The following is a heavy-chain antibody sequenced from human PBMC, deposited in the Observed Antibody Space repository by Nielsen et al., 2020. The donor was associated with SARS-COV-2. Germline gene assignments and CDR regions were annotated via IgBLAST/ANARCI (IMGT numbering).Heavy chain of an antibody. CDR3: ARVSQGVVVPAAMLPYYGMDV. V-gene: IGHV1-2*04. CDR2: INPNSGGT. J-gene: IGHJ6*02. Sequence: WVRQAPGQGLEWMGWINPNSGGTNYAQKFQGWVTMTRDTSISTAYMELSSLRSEDTAVYYCARVSQGVVVPAAMLPYYGMDVWGQGTTVTVSS. D-gene: IGHD2-2*01.